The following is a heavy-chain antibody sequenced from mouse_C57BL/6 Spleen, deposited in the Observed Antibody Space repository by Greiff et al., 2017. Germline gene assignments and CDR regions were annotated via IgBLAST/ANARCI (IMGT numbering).Heavy chain of an antibody. CDR1: GYTFTSYW. D-gene: IGHD1-1*01. Sequence: QVQLQQSGAELVRPGSSVKLSCKASGYTFTSYWMDWVKQRPGQGLEWIGNIYPSDSETHYNQKFKDKATLTVDKSSSTAYMQLSSLTSEDSAVYYCARSDYYGSTGWYFDVWGTGTTVTVSS. J-gene: IGHJ1*03. CDR3: ARSDYYGSTGWYFDV. V-gene: IGHV1-61*01. CDR2: IYPSDSET.